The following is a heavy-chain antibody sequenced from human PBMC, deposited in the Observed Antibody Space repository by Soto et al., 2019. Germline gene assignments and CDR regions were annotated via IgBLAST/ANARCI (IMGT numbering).Heavy chain of an antibody. CDR1: GFTFSSYG. CDR3: AREKYYDYVWGSYRYTIGYFDY. CDR2: IWYDGSNK. V-gene: IGHV3-33*01. Sequence: QSRGSLRLSCAASGFTFSSYGMHWVRQAPGKGLEWVAVIWYDGSNKYYADSVKGRFTISRDNSKSTLYLQMNSLRAEDTAVYYCAREKYYDYVWGSYRYTIGYFDYWGQGTLVTVS. J-gene: IGHJ4*02. D-gene: IGHD3-16*02.